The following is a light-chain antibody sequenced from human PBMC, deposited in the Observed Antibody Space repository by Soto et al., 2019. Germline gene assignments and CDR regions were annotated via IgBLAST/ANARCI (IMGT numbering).Light chain of an antibody. V-gene: IGLV1-47*01. J-gene: IGLJ2*01. CDR2: RNN. CDR1: SSNIGSNF. Sequence: QSVLTQPPSASGTPGQRVTISCSGSSSNIGSNFIYWYQQLPGTAPKLLIYRNNERPSGVPDRFSGSKSGTSASLAISGLRSEDEADYHCAAWDDSLSGVVFGGGTQPTVL. CDR3: AAWDDSLSGVV.